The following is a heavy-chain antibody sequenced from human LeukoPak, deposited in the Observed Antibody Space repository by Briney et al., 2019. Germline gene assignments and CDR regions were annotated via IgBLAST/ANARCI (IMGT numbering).Heavy chain of an antibody. CDR2: IIPIFGTA. V-gene: IGHV1-69*05. D-gene: IGHD1-26*01. Sequence: ASVKVSCKASGGTFSSYAISWVRQAPGQGLEWMGGIIPIFGTANYAQKFQGRVTMTRDTSTSTVYMELSSLRSEDTAVYYCARDDTSGSYYFDYWGQGTLVTVSS. CDR1: GGTFSSYA. CDR3: ARDDTSGSYYFDY. J-gene: IGHJ4*02.